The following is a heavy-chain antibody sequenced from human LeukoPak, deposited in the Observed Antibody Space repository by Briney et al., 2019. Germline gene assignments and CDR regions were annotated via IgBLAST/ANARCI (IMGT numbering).Heavy chain of an antibody. CDR1: GYNFTSYW. Sequence: GESLKISCKGSGYNFTSYWIGWVRRMPGKGLEWMGIIYPGDSDSKYSRSFEGQVTTSADKSINTAYLQWSSLKASDSAMYYCARRLGGADVFDIWGQGTMVTASS. J-gene: IGHJ3*02. D-gene: IGHD3-16*01. V-gene: IGHV5-51*01. CDR3: ARRLGGADVFDI. CDR2: IYPGDSDS.